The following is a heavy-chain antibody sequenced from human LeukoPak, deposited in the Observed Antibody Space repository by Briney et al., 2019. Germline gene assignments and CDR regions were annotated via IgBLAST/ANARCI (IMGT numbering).Heavy chain of an antibody. D-gene: IGHD3-9*01. CDR1: GFTFSSYA. CDR3: AQLRRYFDWFP. J-gene: IGHJ5*02. CDR2: IYYSGST. Sequence: GSLRLSCAASGFTFSSYAMSWVRQPPGKGLEWIGSIYYSGSTYYNPSLKSRVTISVDTSKNQFSLELSSVTAADTAVYYCAQLRRYFDWFPWGQGTLVTVSS. V-gene: IGHV4-39*01.